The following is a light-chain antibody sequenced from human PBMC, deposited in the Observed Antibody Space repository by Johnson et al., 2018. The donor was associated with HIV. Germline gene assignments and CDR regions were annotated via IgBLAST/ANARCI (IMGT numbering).Light chain of an antibody. Sequence: QAVLTQPPSVSAAPGQKVTISCSGSSSDMGNYAVSWYQQLPGTAPKLLIYENNKRPSGIPDRFSGSKSGTSATLGITGLQTGDEADYYCGTWYSSLSAGVFGTGTKVTVL. J-gene: IGLJ1*01. CDR3: GTWYSSLSAGV. CDR1: SSDMGNYA. V-gene: IGLV1-51*02. CDR2: ENN.